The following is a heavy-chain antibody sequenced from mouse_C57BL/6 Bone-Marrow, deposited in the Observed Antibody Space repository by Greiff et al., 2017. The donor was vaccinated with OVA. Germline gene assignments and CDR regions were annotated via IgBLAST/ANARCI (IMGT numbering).Heavy chain of an antibody. CDR3: TTPLYYYGSSFPY. V-gene: IGHV14-4*01. D-gene: IGHD1-1*01. Sequence: VQLQQSGAELVRPGASVKLSCTASGFNIKDDYMHWVKQRPEQGLEWIGWIDPENGDTEYASKFQGKATITADTSSNTAYLQLSSLTSEDTAVYYWTTPLYYYGSSFPYWGQGTTLTVSS. CDR1: GFNIKDDY. CDR2: IDPENGDT. J-gene: IGHJ2*01.